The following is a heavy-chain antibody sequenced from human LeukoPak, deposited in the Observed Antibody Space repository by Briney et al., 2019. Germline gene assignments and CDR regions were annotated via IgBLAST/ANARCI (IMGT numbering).Heavy chain of an antibody. D-gene: IGHD3-22*01. V-gene: IGHV3-49*04. J-gene: IGHJ4*02. CDR1: GFTLNNGD. CDR3: VCQDHYDTLENFDC. Sequence: PGGSLRLSCTASGFTLNNGDITWVRQAPGKGPEWLGFIRSNAYGGTTFYAASAQGKFTISRDDSQGIAYLQMNSVGSEDTAVYYCVCQDHYDTLENFDCWGQGTLVTVSS. CDR2: IRSNAYGGTT.